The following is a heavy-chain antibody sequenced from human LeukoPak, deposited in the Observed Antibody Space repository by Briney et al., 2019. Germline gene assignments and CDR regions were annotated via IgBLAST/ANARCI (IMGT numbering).Heavy chain of an antibody. CDR3: AKTASSNAIDM. CDR1: GFTFSSYG. D-gene: IGHD5-18*01. J-gene: IGHJ3*02. CDR2: IRNDGSKE. Sequence: GGSLRLSCAASGFTFSSYGMHWVRQAPGKGLKWVAFIRNDGSKEYYVDSVKGRFTISRDNSKNRLHLQMNSLRAEDTAVYYCAKTASSNAIDMWGQGTMVTVSS. V-gene: IGHV3-30*02.